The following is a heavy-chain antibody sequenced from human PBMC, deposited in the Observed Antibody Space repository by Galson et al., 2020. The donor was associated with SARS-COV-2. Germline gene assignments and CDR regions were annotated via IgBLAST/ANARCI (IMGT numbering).Heavy chain of an antibody. CDR1: GFTFSSYS. V-gene: IGHV3-48*01. J-gene: IGHJ4*02. CDR2: ISSSSSTI. D-gene: IGHD2-8*01. CDR3: ARPYCTNGVCYFYFDY. Sequence: LSLTCPASGFTFSSYSMNWVRQAPGKGLEWVSYISSSSSTIYYADSVKGRFTISRDNAKNSLYLQMNSLRAEDTAVYYCARPYCTNGVCYFYFDYWGQGTLVTVSS.